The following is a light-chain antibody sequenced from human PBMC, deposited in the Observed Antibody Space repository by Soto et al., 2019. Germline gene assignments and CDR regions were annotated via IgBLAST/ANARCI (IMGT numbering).Light chain of an antibody. V-gene: IGKV1-39*01. J-gene: IGKJ1*01. CDR1: QIINRY. CDR2: AT. CDR3: QQSFTTPWT. Sequence: DIQMTQSPSSLSASVGDRVAITCRASQIINRYLNWYQQKPGKAPDLLFYATDLESGVPSRFSASGSGTDFTLTISSLQPEDFATYYCQQSFTTPWTFGQGNKVEIK.